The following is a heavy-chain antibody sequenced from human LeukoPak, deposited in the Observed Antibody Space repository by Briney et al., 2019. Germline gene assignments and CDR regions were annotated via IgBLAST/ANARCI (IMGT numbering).Heavy chain of an antibody. V-gene: IGHV4-30-2*01. CDR3: ARERSTYAGAPENWFDP. J-gene: IGHJ5*02. CDR2: IYYSGST. CDR1: GGSISSDGYS. D-gene: IGHD2-2*01. Sequence: SETLSLTCAVSGGSISSDGYSWSWIRQPPGKGLEWIGYIYYSGSTYYNPSLKSRVTISVDRSKTQFSLKLSSVTAADTAVYYCARERSTYAGAPENWFDPWGQGILVTVSS.